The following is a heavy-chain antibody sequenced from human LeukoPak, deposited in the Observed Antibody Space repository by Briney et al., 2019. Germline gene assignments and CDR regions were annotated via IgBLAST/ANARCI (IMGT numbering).Heavy chain of an antibody. J-gene: IGHJ5*02. V-gene: IGHV3-23*01. CDR1: GFTFSSYA. CDR3: ARDLSRSNYGTAFDP. Sequence: PGGSLRLSCAASGFTFSSYAMSWVRQAPGKGLEWVSAISGSGGSTYYADSVKGRFTISRDNSKNTLYLQMNSLRAEDTAVYYCARDLSRSNYGTAFDPWGQGTLVTVSS. D-gene: IGHD4-17*01. CDR2: ISGSGGST.